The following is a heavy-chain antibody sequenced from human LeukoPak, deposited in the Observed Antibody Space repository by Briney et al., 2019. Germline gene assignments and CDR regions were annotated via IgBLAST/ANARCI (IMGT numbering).Heavy chain of an antibody. CDR2: IVGNGVNT. CDR1: GFTFSSYA. Sequence: PGGSLRLSCAASGFTFSSYAMSWVRQAPGKGLEWVSTIVGNGVNTYSADSVKGRFTISRDNSKNTLYLQMNSLRAGDTAVYYCAKASEVRGVIFDYWGQGTLVTVSS. J-gene: IGHJ4*02. CDR3: AKASEVRGVIFDY. D-gene: IGHD3-10*01. V-gene: IGHV3-23*01.